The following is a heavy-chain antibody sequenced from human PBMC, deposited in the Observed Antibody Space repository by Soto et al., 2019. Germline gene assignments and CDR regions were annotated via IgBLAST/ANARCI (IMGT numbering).Heavy chain of an antibody. J-gene: IGHJ6*03. CDR3: ARDSGGDYHNYYMDV. CDR2: IWYDGSNK. Sequence: QVQLVESGGGVVQPGRSLRLSCAASGFTFSSYAMHWVRQAPGKGLEWGTIIWYDGSNKNYADSVKGRFTISRDNSKNTVYLQMNSLRVEDTAVYYCARDSGGDYHNYYMDVWGKGTTVTVSS. D-gene: IGHD4-17*01. V-gene: IGHV3-33*01. CDR1: GFTFSSYA.